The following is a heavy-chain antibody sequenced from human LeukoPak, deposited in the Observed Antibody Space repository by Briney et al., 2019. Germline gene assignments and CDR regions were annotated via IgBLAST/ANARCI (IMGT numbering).Heavy chain of an antibody. Sequence: PSETLSLTCTVSGGSISNNNYYWAWIRQPPGKGLECIGSIYYSGSPYYNPSLKSRVTMSVDTSRNQFSLKLSSVTAADTAVYYCARDDRGFCSGGSCYVYWGQGTLVTVSS. CDR1: GGSISNNNYY. CDR2: IYYSGSP. V-gene: IGHV4-39*07. D-gene: IGHD2-15*01. CDR3: ARDDRGFCSGGSCYVY. J-gene: IGHJ4*02.